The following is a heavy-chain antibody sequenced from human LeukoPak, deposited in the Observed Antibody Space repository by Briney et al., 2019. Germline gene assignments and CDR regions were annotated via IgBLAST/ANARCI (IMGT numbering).Heavy chain of an antibody. J-gene: IGHJ6*02. CDR1: GFTFSSYG. D-gene: IGHD2-15*01. Sequence: PERSLRLSCAASGFTFSSYGMHWVRQAPGKGLEWVAVISYDGSYKYYADSVKGRFTIFRDNSKNTLYLQMNSLRAEDAAVYYCAKDSPYCSGGSCYSPYYYYGVDVWGQGTTVTVSS. CDR3: AKDSPYCSGGSCYSPYYYYGVDV. V-gene: IGHV3-30*18. CDR2: ISYDGSYK.